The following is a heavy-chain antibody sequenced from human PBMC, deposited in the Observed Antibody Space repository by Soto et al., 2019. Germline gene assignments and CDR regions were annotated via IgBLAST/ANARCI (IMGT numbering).Heavy chain of an antibody. CDR3: ARDLANGGGTAGFDY. V-gene: IGHV1-2*02. J-gene: IGHJ4*02. CDR2: INPKSGGT. CDR1: GYTFTVYY. Sequence: QVQLVQSGAEVKKPGASVNVSCKASGYTFTVYYMHWVRQAPGQGLEWMGWINPKSGGTMYPQKFQGRVTMTWDTSISTAYMELSSLRSEDTAVYCCARDLANGGGTAGFDYWGQGTLVTVSS.